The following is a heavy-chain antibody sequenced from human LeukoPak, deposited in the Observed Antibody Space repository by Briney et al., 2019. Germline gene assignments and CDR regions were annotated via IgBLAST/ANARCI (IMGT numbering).Heavy chain of an antibody. J-gene: IGHJ4*02. CDR3: AEDGIRYFDWLPRAYFDY. CDR1: GGSISSYY. Sequence: SETLSLTCTVSGGSISSYYWSWIRQPPRKGLEWIGYIYYSGRTNYNPSLKSRVTISVDTSKNQFSLKLSSVTAADTAVFFRAEDGIRYFDWLPRAYFDYWGQGTLVTVSS. CDR2: IYYSGRT. V-gene: IGHV4-59*08. D-gene: IGHD3-9*01.